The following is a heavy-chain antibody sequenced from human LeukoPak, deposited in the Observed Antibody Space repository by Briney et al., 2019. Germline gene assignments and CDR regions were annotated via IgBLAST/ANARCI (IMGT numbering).Heavy chain of an antibody. V-gene: IGHV3-23*01. J-gene: IGHJ4*02. CDR2: TTPSTDST. CDR3: AKGEYYSPNYLDY. CDR1: GLVFSTYT. D-gene: IGHD3-10*01. Sequence: PGGSLRLSCAASGLVFSTYTMSWVRQAPGKGLEWVSSTTPSTDSTNYADSVKGRFTISRDNSKNTLYLQMNSLRVEDTAVYYCAKGEYYSPNYLDYWGQGTLVPVSS.